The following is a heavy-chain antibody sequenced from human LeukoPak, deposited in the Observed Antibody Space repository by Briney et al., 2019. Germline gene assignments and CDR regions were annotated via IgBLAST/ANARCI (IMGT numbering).Heavy chain of an antibody. CDR3: ARARGSYSFDC. V-gene: IGHV3-11*04. Sequence: KPGGSLRLSCAASGFTFSDYYMSWIRQAPGKGLEWVSYISNSGNNIYYADSVKGRFTISRDNAKNSLYLQMNSLRAEDAAVYYCARARGSYSFDCWGQGTLVTVSS. CDR2: ISNSGNNI. CDR1: GFTFSDYY. D-gene: IGHD1-26*01. J-gene: IGHJ4*02.